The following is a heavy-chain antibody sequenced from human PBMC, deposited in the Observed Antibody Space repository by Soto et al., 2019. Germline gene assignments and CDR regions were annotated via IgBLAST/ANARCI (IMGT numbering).Heavy chain of an antibody. CDR2: ISSSTSHT. D-gene: IGHD6-13*01. J-gene: IGHJ4*02. CDR1: GFTFSDYY. Sequence: QVQLVESGGGLVKPGGSLRLSCAVSGFTFSDYYMIWIRQAPGKGLEWVSYISSSTSHTNYADSVKGRFTISRDNAKNSLFLQMNSLRAEDTAVYYCARGRGAAADYYDFWGQGTLVPVSS. V-gene: IGHV3-11*05. CDR3: ARGRGAAADYYDF.